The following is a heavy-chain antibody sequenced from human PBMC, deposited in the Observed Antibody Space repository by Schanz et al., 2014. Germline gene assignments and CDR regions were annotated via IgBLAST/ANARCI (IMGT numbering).Heavy chain of an antibody. CDR1: GYTFTGYY. CDR2: INPNSGAT. CDR3: ARGLVRYFAY. D-gene: IGHD2-8*02. J-gene: IGHJ4*02. V-gene: IGHV1-2*06. Sequence: QVQLVQSGAEVKKPGASVKVSCQASGYTFTGYYMHWVRQAPGQGLEWMGQINPNSGATIYAQNFQGRVTMTRDTSISAAYMEVSRLRSDDTAVYYCARGLVRYFAYWGQGTLVTVSS.